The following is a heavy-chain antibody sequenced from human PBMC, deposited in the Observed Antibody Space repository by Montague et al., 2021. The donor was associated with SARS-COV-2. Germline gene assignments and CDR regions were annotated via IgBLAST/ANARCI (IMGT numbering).Heavy chain of an antibody. CDR3: ARVRYYGSGTPLGMDV. J-gene: IGHJ6*02. V-gene: IGHV4-34*01. Sequence: SETLSLTCAVYGGSFICYYWSWIRQPPGKGLSLIGEINHSGSTNYNPTCKSRVTISVDTSKNQFSLKLSSVTAADTAVYYCARVRYYGSGTPLGMDVWGQGTTVTVSS. D-gene: IGHD3-10*01. CDR1: GGSFICYY. CDR2: INHSGST.